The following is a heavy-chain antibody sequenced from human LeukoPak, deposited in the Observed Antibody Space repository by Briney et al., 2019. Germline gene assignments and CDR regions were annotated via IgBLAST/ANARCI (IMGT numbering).Heavy chain of an antibody. J-gene: IGHJ4*02. CDR1: GFTFSSHG. V-gene: IGHV3-30*02. CDR2: IRYDGSNK. Sequence: PGGSLRLSCAASGFTFSSHGMHWVRQAPGKGLEWVTFIRYDGSNKYYADSVRGRFTISRDNSKNTLYLQMNSLRTEDTAVYYCAKGTSISSHPPCDYWGQGTLVTVSS. CDR3: AKGTSISSHPPCDY. D-gene: IGHD6-13*01.